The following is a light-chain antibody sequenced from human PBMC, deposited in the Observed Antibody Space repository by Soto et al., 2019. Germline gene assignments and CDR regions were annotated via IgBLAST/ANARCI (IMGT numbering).Light chain of an antibody. Sequence: DIQMNQSPSTLSASVGDRVTITFRASQSISTWLAWYQQEPGKAPKLLIHKASSLQSGVPSRFSGSGSGTDFTLTISSLHPDDFATYYCQQYNSYSPTFGQGTKVDIK. J-gene: IGKJ1*01. V-gene: IGKV1-5*03. CDR2: KAS. CDR1: QSISTW. CDR3: QQYNSYSPT.